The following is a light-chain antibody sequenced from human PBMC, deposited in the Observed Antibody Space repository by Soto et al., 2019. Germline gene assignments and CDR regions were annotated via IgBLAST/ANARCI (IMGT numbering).Light chain of an antibody. J-gene: IGKJ1*01. CDR1: QSVGTNY. Sequence: EMVLTQSPGTLSFSRGERATLSCRASQSVGTNYIAWYQQKPGQSPRLLIYRASIRATDIPARFSGSGSGTEFTLNIYGLQPEDFAFYFCQQYSPSLPWTFGQGTRVELK. CDR2: RAS. CDR3: QQYSPSLPWT. V-gene: IGKV3-20*01.